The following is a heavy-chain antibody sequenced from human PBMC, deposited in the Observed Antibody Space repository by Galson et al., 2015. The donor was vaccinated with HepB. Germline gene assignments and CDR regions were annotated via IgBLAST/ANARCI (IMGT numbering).Heavy chain of an antibody. D-gene: IGHD3-10*01. CDR3: AGGYCWFGEGLSDY. V-gene: IGHV3-7*03. CDR1: GVNFRSYW. CDR2: IKPDGSEK. J-gene: IGHJ4*02. Sequence: SLRLSCAVSGVNFRSYWMSWVRQAPGKGLEWVANIKPDGSEKYYVDSVKGRFSISRDNTQKSLYLQMNSLRAEDTAVYYCAGGYCWFGEGLSDYWGQGTLVTVSS.